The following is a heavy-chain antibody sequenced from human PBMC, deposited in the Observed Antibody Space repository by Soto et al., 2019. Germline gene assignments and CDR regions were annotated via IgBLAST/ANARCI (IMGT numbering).Heavy chain of an antibody. J-gene: IGHJ6*02. CDR3: ARPSRLDYYYGMDV. CDR2: ISGSGGST. CDR1: GVTFRDLG. V-gene: IGHV3-23*01. D-gene: IGHD2-2*01. Sequence: PSDTALGVTFRDLGIRWILHKPGKGLEWVSAISGSGGSTYYADSVKGRFTISRDNSKNTLYLQMNSLRAEDTAVYYCARPSRLDYYYGMDVWGQGTTVTVSS.